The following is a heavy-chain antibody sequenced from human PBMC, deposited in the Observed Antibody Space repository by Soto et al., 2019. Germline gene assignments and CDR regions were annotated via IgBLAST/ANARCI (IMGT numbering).Heavy chain of an antibody. V-gene: IGHV3-33*01. J-gene: IGHJ4*02. D-gene: IGHD3-10*01. CDR2: IWYDGINK. CDR3: VREAHSVLLWFVNADY. CDR1: GFIFRSYG. Sequence: QVQLAESGGGVAQPGRSLRLSCAASGFIFRSYGMHWVRQAPGKGLEWVAFIWYDGINKYYADSVTGRFTICRDNSKITLYLQMDSLRAEYTAVYYCVREAHSVLLWFVNADYWVQGTLVTVSS.